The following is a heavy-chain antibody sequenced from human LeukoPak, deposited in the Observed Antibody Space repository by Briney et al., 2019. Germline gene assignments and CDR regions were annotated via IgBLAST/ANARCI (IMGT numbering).Heavy chain of an antibody. V-gene: IGHV1-18*01. CDR1: GYSFTNFG. Sequence: ASVKVSCKTSGYSFTNFGITWVRQAPGQGLEWLGWISGYNNKPFHAREFQGRFTMTTDTLSSTVYMELRSLRSDDTAVYYCATGSPYSGSLYADYWGQGTLVTVSS. CDR3: ATGSPYSGSLYADY. J-gene: IGHJ4*02. CDR2: ISGYNNKP. D-gene: IGHD1-26*01.